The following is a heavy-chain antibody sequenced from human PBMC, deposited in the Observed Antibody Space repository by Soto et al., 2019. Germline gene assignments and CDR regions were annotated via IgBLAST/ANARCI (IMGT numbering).Heavy chain of an antibody. CDR2: INWNGGST. V-gene: IGHV3-20*04. J-gene: IGHJ4*02. Sequence: EVQLVESGGGVVRPGGSLRLSCAASGFTFDDYGMSWVRQAPGKGLEWVSGINWNGGSTGYADSVKGRFTISRDNAKNSLDLQMNSLRAEAMALYYCARDPYGSGSYKVGMGYWGQGTRVNVSS. D-gene: IGHD3-10*01. CDR3: ARDPYGSGSYKVGMGY. CDR1: GFTFDDYG.